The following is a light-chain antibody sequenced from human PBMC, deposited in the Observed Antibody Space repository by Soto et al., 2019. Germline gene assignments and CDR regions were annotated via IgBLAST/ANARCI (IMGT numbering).Light chain of an antibody. CDR3: HQYYAPLQQT. CDR1: QSVLNSSNNKNY. J-gene: IGKJ1*01. V-gene: IGKV4-1*01. Sequence: DIVMTQSPDSLAVSLGERATITCKSSQSVLNSSNNKNYLAWYQQKPGQPPKLLIYWASTRESGVPDRFSGSASGTDLTLTISSLQAEDVAFYYCHQYYAPLQQTFGQGTRVEIK. CDR2: WAS.